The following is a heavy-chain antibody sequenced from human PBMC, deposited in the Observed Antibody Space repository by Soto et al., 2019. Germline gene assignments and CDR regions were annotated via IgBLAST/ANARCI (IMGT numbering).Heavy chain of an antibody. J-gene: IGHJ4*02. CDR3: AHRPSYCSGGSGYSGFDY. V-gene: IGHV2-5*02. CDR2: IYWDDDQ. Sequence: QITLKESGPTLVKPTQTLTLTCTFSGFSLSTSGVGVGWIRQPPGKALEWLALIYWDDDQRYSPSLKSRLTIPKDTSKTQVVLTITNMAPVDTATYYCAHRPSYCSGGSGYSGFDYWGQGTLVTVSS. CDR1: GFSLSTSGVG. D-gene: IGHD2-15*01.